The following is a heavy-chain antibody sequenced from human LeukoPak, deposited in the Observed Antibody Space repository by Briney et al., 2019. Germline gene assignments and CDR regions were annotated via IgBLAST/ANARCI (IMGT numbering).Heavy chain of an antibody. V-gene: IGHV3-7*03. CDR3: ATSTAAAGTD. CDR1: GFTFSNLW. D-gene: IGHD6-13*01. J-gene: IGHJ4*02. Sequence: GGSLRLSCAASGFTFSNLWMSWVRQAPGKGLKWVANIKQDGSERYYVDSVKGRFTISRDNAQNSLYLQMNSLRAEDTAIYYCATSTAAAGTDWGQGTLVTVSS. CDR2: IKQDGSER.